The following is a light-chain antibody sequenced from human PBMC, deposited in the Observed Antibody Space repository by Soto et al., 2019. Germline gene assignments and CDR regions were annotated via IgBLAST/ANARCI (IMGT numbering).Light chain of an antibody. V-gene: IGKV3-20*01. J-gene: IGKJ1*01. Sequence: EIVLTQSPATVSLSPGERATLSCRASQSVSSNLAWYQQKPGQAPRLLIYAASTRATGIPGRFSGSGSGTEFTLTISRLQPEDFAVYYCQQYGSSPWTFGQGTKVDIK. CDR3: QQYGSSPWT. CDR1: QSVSSN. CDR2: AAS.